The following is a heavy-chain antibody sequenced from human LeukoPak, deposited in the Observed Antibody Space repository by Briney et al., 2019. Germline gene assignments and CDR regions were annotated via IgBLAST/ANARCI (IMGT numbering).Heavy chain of an antibody. V-gene: IGHV3-30*03. Sequence: PGRSLRLSCAASGFTFSSYGMHWVRQAPGRGLEWVAVISYDGSDKYYADSVKGRFTISRDNSKNTLYLQMNSLRAEDTAVYYCARERREFDYWGQGTLVTVSS. J-gene: IGHJ4*02. CDR3: ARERREFDY. CDR1: GFTFSSYG. CDR2: ISYDGSDK.